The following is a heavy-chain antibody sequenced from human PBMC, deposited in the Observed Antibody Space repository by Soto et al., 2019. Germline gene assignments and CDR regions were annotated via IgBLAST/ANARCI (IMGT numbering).Heavy chain of an antibody. D-gene: IGHD3-3*01. V-gene: IGHV3-23*01. CDR3: AKWGRGFLEWLSANPGDY. CDR2: ISGSGGST. Sequence: GGSLRLSCAASGFTFSSYAMSWVRQAPGKGLEWVSAISGSGGSTYYADSVKGRFTISRDNSKNTLYLQMNSLRAEDTAVYYCAKWGRGFLEWLSANPGDYWGQGTLVTVSS. CDR1: GFTFSSYA. J-gene: IGHJ4*02.